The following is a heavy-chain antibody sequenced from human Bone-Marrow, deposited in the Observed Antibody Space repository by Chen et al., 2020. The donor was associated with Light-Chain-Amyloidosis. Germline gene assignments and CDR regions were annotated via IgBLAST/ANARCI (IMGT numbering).Heavy chain of an antibody. Sequence: VHLLQSGAELRRPGSSVKISCRTSGDSLNHFAVSWVRQAPGQPFDWMGVIMPSFGTSNSAQRFQGRVTFTASTDTAFMELKSLTAEDTALYYCARRSGSGGYFESWGQGTLVTVSS. D-gene: IGHD2-15*01. J-gene: IGHJ4*02. CDR3: ARRSGSGGYFES. V-gene: IGHV1-69*12. CDR2: IMPSFGTS. CDR1: GDSLNHFA.